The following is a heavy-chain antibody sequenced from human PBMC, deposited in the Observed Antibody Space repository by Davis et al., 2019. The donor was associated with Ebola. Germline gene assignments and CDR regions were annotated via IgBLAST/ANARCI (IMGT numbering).Heavy chain of an antibody. CDR3: ARVGHDSSGYYFDY. J-gene: IGHJ4*02. CDR2: IYYSGST. CDR1: GGSFSGYY. V-gene: IGHV4-59*01. Sequence: PSETLSLTCAVYGGSFSGYYWSWIRQPPGKGLEWIGYIYYSGSTNYNPSLKSRVTISVDTSKNQFSLKLSSVTAADTAVYYCARVGHDSSGYYFDYWGQGTLVTVSS. D-gene: IGHD3-22*01.